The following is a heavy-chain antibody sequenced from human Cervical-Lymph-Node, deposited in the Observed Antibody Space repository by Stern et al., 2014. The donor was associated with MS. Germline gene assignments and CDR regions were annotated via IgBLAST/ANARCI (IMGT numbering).Heavy chain of an antibody. CDR2: IKTNTGNP. Sequence: QVQLVQSGSELKKPGASVKVSCTGHGYTFTSYGMNWVRQAPGQGLEWMGRIKTNTGNPTYAQGFTGRFAFSLETSVSTTYWEITSLKAEDTAVYYCLSDYNWGQGALVTVSS. CDR1: GYTFTSYG. J-gene: IGHJ4*02. CDR3: LSDYN. D-gene: IGHD5-24*01. V-gene: IGHV7-4-1*02.